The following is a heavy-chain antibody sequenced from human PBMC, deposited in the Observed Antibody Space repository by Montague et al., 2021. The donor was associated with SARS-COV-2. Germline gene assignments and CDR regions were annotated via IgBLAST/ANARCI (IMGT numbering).Heavy chain of an antibody. CDR3: ARVGWELRVGDCCLDY. J-gene: IGHJ4*02. Sequence: SETLSLTCTVSGGSISPYYWSWIRQPPGKGLEWIGNIYYTGSTNYNPSLKSRLTISVDTSENQFSLKVTSVTPADTAVYYCARVGWELRVGDCCLDYWGQGTLVTVSS. CDR1: GGSISPYY. D-gene: IGHD1-26*01. CDR2: IYYTGST. V-gene: IGHV4-59*01.